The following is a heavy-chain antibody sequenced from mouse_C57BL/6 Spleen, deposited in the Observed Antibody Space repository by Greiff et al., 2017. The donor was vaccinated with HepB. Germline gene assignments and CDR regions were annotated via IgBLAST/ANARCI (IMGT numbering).Heavy chain of an antibody. V-gene: IGHV5-17*01. D-gene: IGHD1-1*01. Sequence: EVKLMESGGGLVKPGGSLKLSCAASGFTFSDYGMHWVRQAPEQGLEWVAYISSGSSTIYYADTLKGRFTISIDNAKNTLFLQMTSLRSDDTAMYYCARRVYYYGSSYYYAMDYWGQGTSVTVSS. CDR3: ARRVYYYGSSYYYAMDY. J-gene: IGHJ4*01. CDR2: ISSGSSTI. CDR1: GFTFSDYG.